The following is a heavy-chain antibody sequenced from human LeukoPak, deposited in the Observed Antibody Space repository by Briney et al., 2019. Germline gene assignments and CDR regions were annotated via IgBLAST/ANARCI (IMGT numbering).Heavy chain of an antibody. J-gene: IGHJ4*02. CDR2: ISYDGSNK. CDR1: GFTFRSYA. V-gene: IGHV3-30-3*01. CDR3: ARETIWAAAGSGYFDY. D-gene: IGHD6-13*01. Sequence: GGSLRLSCAASGFTFRSYAMHWVRQAPGKGLEWVAVISYDGSNKYYADSVKGRFTISRDNSKNTLYLQMNSLRAEDTAVCYCARETIWAAAGSGYFDYWGQGTLVTVSS.